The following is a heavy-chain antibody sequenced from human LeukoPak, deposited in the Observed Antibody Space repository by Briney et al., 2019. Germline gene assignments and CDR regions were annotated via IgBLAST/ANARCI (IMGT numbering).Heavy chain of an antibody. CDR2: FDPEDGET. V-gene: IGHV1-24*01. D-gene: IGHD5-24*01. J-gene: IGHJ4*02. CDR3: ARGFRSRDGYNYFDY. Sequence: ASVKVSCKVSGYTLTELSMHWVRQAPGKGLEWMGGFDPEDGETIYAQKFQGRVTMTEDTSTDTAYMELSSLRSEDTAVYYCARGFRSRDGYNYFDYWGQGTLVTVSS. CDR1: GYTLTELS.